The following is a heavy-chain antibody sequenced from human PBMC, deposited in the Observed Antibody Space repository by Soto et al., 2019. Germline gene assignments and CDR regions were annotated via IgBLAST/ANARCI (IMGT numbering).Heavy chain of an antibody. CDR2: IWYDGSNK. Sequence: GESLKISCAASGFTFSSYGMHWVRQAPGKGLEWVAVIWYDGSNKYYADSVKGRFTISRDNSKNTLYLQMNSLRAEDTAVYYCARDGIAAAGPDYWGQGTLVTVSS. CDR3: ARDGIAAAGPDY. J-gene: IGHJ4*02. D-gene: IGHD6-13*01. V-gene: IGHV3-33*01. CDR1: GFTFSSYG.